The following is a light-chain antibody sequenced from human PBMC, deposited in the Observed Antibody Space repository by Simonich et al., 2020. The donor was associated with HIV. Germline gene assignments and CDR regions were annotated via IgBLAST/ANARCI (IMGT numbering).Light chain of an antibody. Sequence: DIQMTQSPSSLSASVGDRVTITCRASQSISSYLNWSQQKPGKAPKLLIYDASHLETGVPSRFSGSGSGTDFTFTISSLQPEDIATYYCQQYDNLPLTFGGGTKVEIK. CDR2: DAS. V-gene: IGKV1-33*01. CDR3: QQYDNLPLT. J-gene: IGKJ4*01. CDR1: QSISSY.